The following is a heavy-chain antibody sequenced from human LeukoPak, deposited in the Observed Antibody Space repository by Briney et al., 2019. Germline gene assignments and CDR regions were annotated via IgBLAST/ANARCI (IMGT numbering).Heavy chain of an antibody. J-gene: IGHJ6*03. V-gene: IGHV4-61*05. D-gene: IGHD3-10*01. CDR1: GGSISSSSYY. Sequence: SETLSLTCTVSGGSISSSSYYWGWIRQPPGKGLEWIGCIYYSGYTNYKSSLKSRVTISVDTSKNQFSLKLSSVTAADTAVYYCARTTMVRGTYYMDVWGKGTTVTVSS. CDR3: ARTTMVRGTYYMDV. CDR2: IYYSGYT.